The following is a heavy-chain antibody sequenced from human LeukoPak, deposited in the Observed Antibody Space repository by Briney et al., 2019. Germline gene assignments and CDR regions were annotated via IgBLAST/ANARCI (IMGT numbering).Heavy chain of an antibody. J-gene: IGHJ4*02. CDR1: GFTFRSND. CDR3: ARGRRGAASGIDPLFDL. V-gene: IGHV3-13*01. D-gene: IGHD6-13*01. Sequence: GGSLRLSCAASGFTFRSNDVHWVRQATGKRLEWVSAIGTGGDTHYSDSVKGRFTISKENARSSLYLQMNSLRAEDTAVYYCARGRRGAASGIDPLFDLWGQGTLVTVSS. CDR2: IGTGGDT.